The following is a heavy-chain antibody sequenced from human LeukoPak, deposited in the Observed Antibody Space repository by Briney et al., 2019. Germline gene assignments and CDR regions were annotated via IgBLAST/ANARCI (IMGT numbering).Heavy chain of an antibody. CDR3: AKGPEYYDFWSGYLDY. Sequence: SGGSLRLSCAACGFTFSRYAMRGGRQAPGEGVERVSDISGSGGSTYYADSVKGRFTISRDNSKNTLYLQLNSLRAEDTAVYYCAKGPEYYDFWSGYLDYWGQGTLVTVSS. V-gene: IGHV3-23*01. J-gene: IGHJ4*02. D-gene: IGHD3-3*01. CDR1: GFTFSRYA. CDR2: ISGSGGST.